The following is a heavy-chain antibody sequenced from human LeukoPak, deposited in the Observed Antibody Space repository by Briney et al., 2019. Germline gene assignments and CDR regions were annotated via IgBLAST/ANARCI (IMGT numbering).Heavy chain of an antibody. CDR1: GGSFTPYY. D-gene: IGHD5-24*01. J-gene: IGHJ4*02. V-gene: IGHV4-34*01. CDR3: ARSDGYNLNFDY. CDR2: INDSGNT. Sequence: PSETLSLTCAVYGGSFTPYYWNWIRQSPGKGLEWIGEINDSGNTNYNPSLKSRVTISVDTSKNQFSLKLSSVTAADTAVYYCARSDGYNLNFDYWGQGTLVTVSS.